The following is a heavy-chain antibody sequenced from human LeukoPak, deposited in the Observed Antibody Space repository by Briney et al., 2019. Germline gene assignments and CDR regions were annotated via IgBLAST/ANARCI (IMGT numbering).Heavy chain of an antibody. CDR1: GGSISSYY. V-gene: IGHV4-59*01. J-gene: IGHJ4*02. D-gene: IGHD6-19*01. CDR3: ARAGSGWSFDS. CDR2: IYYSGST. Sequence: SETLSLTCTVSGGSISSYYWSWIRQPPGKGLEWIGYIYYSGSTNYNPSLKSRVTISVNTSKNQFSLKLSSVTAADTAVYYCARAGSGWSFDSWGQGTLATVSS.